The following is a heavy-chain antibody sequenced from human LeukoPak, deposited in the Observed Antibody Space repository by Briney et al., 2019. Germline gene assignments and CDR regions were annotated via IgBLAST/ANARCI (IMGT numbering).Heavy chain of an antibody. J-gene: IGHJ3*02. CDR3: ARHTKVGSKPDAFDI. D-gene: IGHD1-26*01. CDR1: GGSIRSSSCY. CDR2: IYYSGNT. Sequence: PSETLSLTCIVSGGSIRSSSCYWGWIRQPPGKGLEWIGSIYYSGNTYYNPSLKSRVTISVDTSKNEFSLKLSSVTAADTAVYYCARHTKVGSKPDAFDIWGQGPMVTVSS. V-gene: IGHV4-39*01.